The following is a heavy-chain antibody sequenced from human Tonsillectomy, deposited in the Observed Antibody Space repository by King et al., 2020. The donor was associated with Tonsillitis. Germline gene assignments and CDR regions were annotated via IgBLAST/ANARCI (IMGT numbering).Heavy chain of an antibody. CDR3: AKDQFGGYSGGSHAFDY. V-gene: IGHV3-30*18. CDR2: ILYEGSKK. D-gene: IGHD5-12*01. Sequence: HVQLVESGGGVVQPGRSLRLSCAASGFTFSSYGMHWVRQAPGKGLEWVAVILYEGSKKNYADSVKGRFTISRDNSKNILYLQMNSLRAEDTAVYYCAKDQFGGYSGGSHAFDYWGQGTLVTVSS. CDR1: GFTFSSYG. J-gene: IGHJ4*02.